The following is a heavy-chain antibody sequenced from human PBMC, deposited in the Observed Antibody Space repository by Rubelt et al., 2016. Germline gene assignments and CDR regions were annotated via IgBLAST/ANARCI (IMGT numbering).Heavy chain of an antibody. CDR1: GYTFTSYY. J-gene: IGHJ4*02. CDR2: INPSGGST. Sequence: QVQLVQSGAEVKKPGASVKVSCKASGYTFTSYYMHWVRQAPGQGLEWMGIINPSGGSTSYAQKVKGRVTMTRDTSTSTGYMELSSLRSEDTAVYYCARTKTVEMATIPLAYWGQGTLVTVSS. D-gene: IGHD5-24*01. CDR3: ARTKTVEMATIPLAY. V-gene: IGHV1-46*01.